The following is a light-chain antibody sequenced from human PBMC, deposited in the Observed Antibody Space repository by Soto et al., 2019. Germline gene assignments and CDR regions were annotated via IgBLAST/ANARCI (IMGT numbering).Light chain of an antibody. CDR1: QSVSSS. J-gene: IGKJ4*01. V-gene: IGKV3-11*01. CDR2: GAS. Sequence: EIVLTQSPGTLSLSPGERATLSCRASQSVSSSLAWYQQRPGQAPRLLIYGASSRATGIPDRFSGSGSGTDFTLTIGSLEPEDFAVYYCQQRSNWLTFGGGTKVDIK. CDR3: QQRSNWLT.